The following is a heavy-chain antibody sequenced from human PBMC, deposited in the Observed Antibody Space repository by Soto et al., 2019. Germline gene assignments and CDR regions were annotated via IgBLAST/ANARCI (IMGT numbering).Heavy chain of an antibody. V-gene: IGHV3-23*01. Sequence: GGPLSPPCPASGFTSGSHTSSWVGRAPGKGLEWVSAIRRSGGSTYYADSVKGRFTISRDNSKNTLYLQMNSLRAEDTAVYYCAKDLSRIAAAINDYWGQGTLVTVSS. D-gene: IGHD6-13*01. CDR3: AKDLSRIAAAINDY. J-gene: IGHJ4*02. CDR2: IRRSGGST. CDR1: GFTSGSHT.